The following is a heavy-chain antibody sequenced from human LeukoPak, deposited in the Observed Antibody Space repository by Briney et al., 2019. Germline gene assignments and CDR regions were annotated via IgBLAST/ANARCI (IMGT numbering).Heavy chain of an antibody. CDR3: ARGHSSDY. CDR2: IYYSGST. V-gene: IGHV4-39*01. J-gene: IGHJ4*02. CDR1: GGSISSSSYY. D-gene: IGHD6-13*01. Sequence: PSETLSLTCTVSGGSISSSSYYWGWIRQPPGKGLEWIGSIYYSGSTYYNPSLKSRVTISVDTSKNQFSLKLSSVTAADTAVYYCARGHSSDYRGQGTLVTVSS.